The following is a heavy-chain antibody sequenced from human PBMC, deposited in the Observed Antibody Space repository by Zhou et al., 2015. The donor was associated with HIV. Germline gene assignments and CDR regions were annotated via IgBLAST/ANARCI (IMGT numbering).Heavy chain of an antibody. CDR1: GFNFRGYG. Sequence: QVQLVESGGGVVPPGGSLRLSCAASGFNFRGYGMHWVRQAPGTGLEWLTFIRYEGTNKYYAESVKGRFIISRDNSKNILYLQMNSLTTEDTALYFCAKDERAYCSTNSCPGYQWYMDVWGKGTTVTVTS. CDR3: AKDERAYCSTNSCPGYQWYMDV. J-gene: IGHJ6*03. V-gene: IGHV3-30*02. D-gene: IGHD2-8*01. CDR2: IRYEGTNK.